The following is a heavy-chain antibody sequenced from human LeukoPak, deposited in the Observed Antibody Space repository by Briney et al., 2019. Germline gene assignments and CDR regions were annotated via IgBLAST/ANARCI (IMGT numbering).Heavy chain of an antibody. D-gene: IGHD6-13*01. CDR1: GFTFSSYG. CDR3: AKGGIAAGGVWDY. J-gene: IGHJ4*02. Sequence: GGSLRLSCAASGFTFSSYGMHWVRQAPGKGLEWVAVISYDGSNKYYAGSVKGRFTISRDNSKNTLYLQMNSLRAEDTAVYYCAKGGIAAGGVWDYWGQGTLVTVSS. CDR2: ISYDGSNK. V-gene: IGHV3-30*18.